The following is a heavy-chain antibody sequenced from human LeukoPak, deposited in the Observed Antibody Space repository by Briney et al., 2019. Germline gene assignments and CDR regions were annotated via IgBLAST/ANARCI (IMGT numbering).Heavy chain of an antibody. D-gene: IGHD3-10*01. Sequence: PSETLSLTCAVYGGSFSGYYWSWIRQPPGKGREWIGEINHSGSTNYNPSLKSRVTISVDTSKNQFSLKLSSVTAADTAVYYCASQQAPYYYGSGSYWGYYFGYWGQGTLVTVSS. V-gene: IGHV4-34*01. J-gene: IGHJ4*02. CDR3: ASQQAPYYYGSGSYWGYYFGY. CDR1: GGSFSGYY. CDR2: INHSGST.